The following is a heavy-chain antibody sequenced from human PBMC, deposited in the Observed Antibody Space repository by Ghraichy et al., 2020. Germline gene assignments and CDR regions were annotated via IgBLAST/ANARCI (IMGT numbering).Heavy chain of an antibody. J-gene: IGHJ6*02. D-gene: IGHD3-10*01. Sequence: SVKVSCKAAGDNVSSYNMSWVRQAPGQGVEWMGRIIPILGIANYAQKFQGRVTITADKSTSTAYMELSSLRSEDTAVYYCARVPYASGSASYGMDVWGQCSTVTASS. V-gene: IGHV1-69*02. CDR1: GDNVSSYN. CDR3: ARVPYASGSASYGMDV. CDR2: IIPILGIA.